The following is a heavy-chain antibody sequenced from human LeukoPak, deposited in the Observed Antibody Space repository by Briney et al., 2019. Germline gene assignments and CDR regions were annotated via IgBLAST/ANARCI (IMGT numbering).Heavy chain of an antibody. CDR3: AKVGHERMDYYYMDV. J-gene: IGHJ6*03. CDR1: GFTFDDYA. CDR2: ISWNSGSI. D-gene: IGHD1-1*01. Sequence: PGGSLRLSCAASGFTFDDYAMHWVRQAPGKGLEWVSGISWNSGSIGYADSVKGRFTISRDNAKNSLYLQMNSLRAEDMALYYCAKVGHERMDYYYMDVWGKGTTVTVSS. V-gene: IGHV3-9*03.